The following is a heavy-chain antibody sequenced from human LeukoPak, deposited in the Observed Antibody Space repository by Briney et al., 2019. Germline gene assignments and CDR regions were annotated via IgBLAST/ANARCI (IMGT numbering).Heavy chain of an antibody. J-gene: IGHJ4*02. D-gene: IGHD6-19*01. Sequence: GGSLRLSCVASGFSFSTYAMTWVRQAPGKGLEWVSSVSSSGGSTYYTDFVKGRFTISRDNSKNTLFLQMHSLRDEDTAVYYCAKNLGWYSECDYWGQGTLVTVSS. CDR3: AKNLGWYSECDY. CDR2: VSSSGGST. V-gene: IGHV3-23*01. CDR1: GFSFSTYA.